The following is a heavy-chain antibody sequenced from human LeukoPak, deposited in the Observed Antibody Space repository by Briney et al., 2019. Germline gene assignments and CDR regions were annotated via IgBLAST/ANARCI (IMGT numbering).Heavy chain of an antibody. Sequence: GASVKVSCKASGGTFSSYAISWVRQAPGQGLEWMGGIIPIFGTANYAQKFQARVTITADESTSTAYMELSSLRSEDTAVYYCARSEPYYYGSGSLYNWFDPWGQGTLVTVSS. D-gene: IGHD3-10*01. CDR1: GGTFSSYA. CDR3: ARSEPYYYGSGSLYNWFDP. CDR2: IIPIFGTA. V-gene: IGHV1-69*13. J-gene: IGHJ5*02.